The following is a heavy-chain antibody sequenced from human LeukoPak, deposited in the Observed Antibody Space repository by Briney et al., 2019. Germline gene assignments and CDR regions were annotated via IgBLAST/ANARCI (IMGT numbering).Heavy chain of an antibody. CDR2: INWNGGST. CDR3: VKDLNYFDGSGFFDY. V-gene: IGHV3-20*04. J-gene: IGHJ4*02. Sequence: GGSLRLSCAASGFTFDDYGMNWVRQAPGKGLEWVSGINWNGGSTGYADSVKGRFTISRDNSKNSLYLQMNSLRAVDTALYFCVKDLNYFDGSGFFDYWGQGTLVTVSS. D-gene: IGHD3-22*01. CDR1: GFTFDDYG.